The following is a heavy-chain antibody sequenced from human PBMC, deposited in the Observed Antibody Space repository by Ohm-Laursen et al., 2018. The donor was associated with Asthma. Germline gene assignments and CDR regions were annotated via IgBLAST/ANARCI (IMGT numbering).Heavy chain of an antibody. Sequence: GTLSLTCTVSGGSISSGGYYWGWIRQSPGKGLEWIGSMYYIGSPKYNPSLESRVTMSVDTSKNQFSLRLSSLTAADTAVYYCARDTVNAFENWGQGLMVTVSS. J-gene: IGHJ3*02. CDR2: MYYIGSP. D-gene: IGHD4-17*01. V-gene: IGHV4-61*08. CDR1: GGSISSGGYY. CDR3: ARDTVNAFEN.